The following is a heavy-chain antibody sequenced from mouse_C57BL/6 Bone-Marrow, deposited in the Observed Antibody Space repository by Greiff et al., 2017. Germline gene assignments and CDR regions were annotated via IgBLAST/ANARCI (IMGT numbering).Heavy chain of an antibody. CDR3: AVVAPFDY. J-gene: IGHJ2*01. V-gene: IGHV14-2*01. CDR2: IDPEDGET. CDR1: GFNIKDYY. D-gene: IGHD1-1*01. Sequence: VQLKQSGAELVKPGASVKLSCTASGFNIKDYYMHWVKQRTEQGLEWIGRIDPEDGETKYAPNFQGKATITADTSSNTAYLQLSSLTSEDTAVYYCAVVAPFDYWGQGTTLTVSS.